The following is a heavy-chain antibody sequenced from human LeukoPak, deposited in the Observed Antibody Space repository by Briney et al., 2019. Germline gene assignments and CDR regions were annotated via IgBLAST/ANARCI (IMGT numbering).Heavy chain of an antibody. Sequence: SGRSLRLSCAASGFTFDDYAMHWVRQAPGKGLEWVSGISWNSGSIGYADSVKGRFTISRDNAKNSLYLQMNSLRAEDTALYYCAKDIVRLPATAILDPAFDIWGQGTMVTVSS. D-gene: IGHD2-2*02. J-gene: IGHJ3*02. CDR2: ISWNSGSI. CDR3: AKDIVRLPATAILDPAFDI. CDR1: GFTFDDYA. V-gene: IGHV3-9*01.